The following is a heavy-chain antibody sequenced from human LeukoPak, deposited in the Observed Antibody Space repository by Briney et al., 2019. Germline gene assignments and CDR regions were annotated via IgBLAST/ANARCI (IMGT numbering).Heavy chain of an antibody. CDR1: GFSFSTYW. CDR2: INSDGRNT. J-gene: IGHJ4*02. CDR3: ARVLAQQQGY. D-gene: IGHD6-13*01. V-gene: IGHV3-74*01. Sequence: PGGSLRLSCAGSGFSFSTYWMHWVRQAPGKGLVWVSHINSDGRNTTYADSVTGRFTISRDNAKNTLYLQMNSLRAEDTAVYYCARVLAQQQGYWGQGTLVTVSS.